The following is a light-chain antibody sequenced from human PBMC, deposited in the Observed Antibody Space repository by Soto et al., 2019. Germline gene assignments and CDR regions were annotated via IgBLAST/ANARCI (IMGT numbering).Light chain of an antibody. Sequence: DIVMTQSPDSLAVSLGERATINCKSSQSVLYSSNNKNYLAWYQQKPGQPPKFLIYLASTRESGVPDRFSGSGSGTDFTLPISSLQAEDVAVYYCQQYYSTPPYTFGPGTKLEIK. J-gene: IGKJ2*01. CDR3: QQYYSTPPYT. CDR1: QSVLYSSNNKNY. V-gene: IGKV4-1*01. CDR2: LAS.